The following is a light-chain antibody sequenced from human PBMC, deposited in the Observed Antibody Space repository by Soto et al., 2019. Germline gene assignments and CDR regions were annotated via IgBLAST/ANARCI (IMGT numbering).Light chain of an antibody. CDR3: QQRSSWPPPT. Sequence: EVVMTQSPATLSVSPGERATLSCRASQSVSDNLAWYQQKPGQAPRLLIYAASTRATGIPVRFSGSGSGTEFTLTISSLQSEDFAVYYCQQRSSWPPPTFGGGTKVDIK. V-gene: IGKV3-15*01. J-gene: IGKJ4*01. CDR1: QSVSDN. CDR2: AAS.